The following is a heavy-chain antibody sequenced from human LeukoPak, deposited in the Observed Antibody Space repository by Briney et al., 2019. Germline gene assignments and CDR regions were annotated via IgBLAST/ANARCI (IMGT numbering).Heavy chain of an antibody. Sequence: GGSQRLSCAASGYTFYDYAVTWVRQAPGKGLEWVSSISHDGASTHYADSVKGRFTISRDNSKNTVFLQMNSLRAEDTAVYYCAKDQGRSDYWGQGTLVTVSS. CDR3: AKDQGRSDY. CDR1: GYTFYDYA. CDR2: ISHDGAST. V-gene: IGHV3-23*01. J-gene: IGHJ4*02.